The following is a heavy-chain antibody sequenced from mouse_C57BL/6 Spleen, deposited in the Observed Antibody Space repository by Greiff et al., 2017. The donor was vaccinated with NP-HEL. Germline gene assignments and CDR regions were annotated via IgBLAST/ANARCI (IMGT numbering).Heavy chain of an antibody. V-gene: IGHV1-82*01. CDR3: ARDYYGNPFAY. CDR2: IYPGDGDT. CDR1: GYAFSSSW. J-gene: IGHJ3*01. Sequence: QVQLQQSGPELVKPGDSVKISCKASGYAFSSSWMNWVKQRPGKGLEWIGRIYPGDGDTNYNGKFKGKATLTADKSSSTAYMQLSSLTSEDSAVYFCARDYYGNPFAYWGQGTLVTVSA. D-gene: IGHD2-1*01.